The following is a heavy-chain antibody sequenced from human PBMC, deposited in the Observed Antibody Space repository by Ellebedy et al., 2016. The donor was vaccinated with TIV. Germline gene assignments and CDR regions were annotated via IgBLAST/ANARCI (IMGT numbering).Heavy chain of an antibody. Sequence: GGSLRLSXAASGFTFSNYSMNWVRQAPGKGLEWVAVIANDGRNKYYGDSVKGRFTISRDNSKNTLYLQMNSLKVEDTAVYYCANMAWGNEDYSVDSWGQGTLVTVSS. J-gene: IGHJ5*01. CDR3: ANMAWGNEDYSVDS. V-gene: IGHV3-30*18. CDR2: IANDGRNK. CDR1: GFTFSNYS. D-gene: IGHD2-21*01.